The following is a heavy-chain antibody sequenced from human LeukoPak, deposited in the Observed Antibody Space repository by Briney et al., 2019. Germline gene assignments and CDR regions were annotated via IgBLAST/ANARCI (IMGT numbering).Heavy chain of an antibody. Sequence: GGSLRLSCAASGFSFSTYSMNWVRQAPGKGLEWVSYISSRSNTINYAESVKGRFTISRDNAKNSLYLQMNSLRAEDTAVYYCARGFKHIVVVTAMDDHYYYGMDVWGQGTTVTVSS. J-gene: IGHJ6*02. CDR3: ARGFKHIVVVTAMDDHYYYGMDV. CDR1: GFSFSTYS. V-gene: IGHV3-48*04. CDR2: ISSRSNTI. D-gene: IGHD2-21*02.